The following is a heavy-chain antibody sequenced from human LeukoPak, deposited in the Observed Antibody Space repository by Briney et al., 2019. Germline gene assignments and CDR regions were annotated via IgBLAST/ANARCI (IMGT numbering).Heavy chain of an antibody. Sequence: SETLSLTCTVSGGSLRSSGQWWAWIRQPPGKGLEWIGSIHYSGKVYYNPSLMSRVTTSVDTSTDQFSLRLSSATAADTAIYYCARQSGDQSSAWYFDAWGQGTLVTVSS. CDR3: ARQSGDQSSAWYFDA. D-gene: IGHD6-19*01. V-gene: IGHV4-39*01. CDR2: IHYSGKV. J-gene: IGHJ4*02. CDR1: GGSLRSSGQW.